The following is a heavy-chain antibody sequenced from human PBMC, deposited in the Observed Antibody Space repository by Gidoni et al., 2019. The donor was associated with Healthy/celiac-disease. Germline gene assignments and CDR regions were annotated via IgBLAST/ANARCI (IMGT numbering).Heavy chain of an antibody. J-gene: IGHJ4*02. Sequence: QVQQVESGGGVVQPGRSLRLSCAAAGFTFSSYAMHWVRQAPGKGLEWVAVISYYGSNKYYADSVKVRFTISRDNSKNTLYLQMNSLRAEDTAVYYCSRDQGKWELLFDYWGQGTLVTVSS. D-gene: IGHD1-26*01. CDR3: SRDQGKWELLFDY. V-gene: IGHV3-30*14. CDR1: GFTFSSYA. CDR2: ISYYGSNK.